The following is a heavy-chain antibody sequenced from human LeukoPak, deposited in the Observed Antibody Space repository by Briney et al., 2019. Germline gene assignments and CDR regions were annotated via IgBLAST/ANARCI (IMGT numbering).Heavy chain of an antibody. CDR1: GYSFTSNY. J-gene: IGHJ4*02. CDR3: ARDQEAFDY. CDR2: IYPRDGST. Sequence: ASVKVSCKASGYSFTSNYIHWVRQAPGQGLEWMGMIYPRDGSTSYAQKFQGRVTVTRDTSTSRVHMELSGLRSEDTAVYYCARDQEAFDYWGQGTLVTVSS. V-gene: IGHV1-46*01.